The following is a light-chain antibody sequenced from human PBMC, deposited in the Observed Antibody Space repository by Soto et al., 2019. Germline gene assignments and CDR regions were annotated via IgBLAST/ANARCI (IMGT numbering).Light chain of an antibody. CDR2: DAS. J-gene: IGKJ5*01. CDR3: QQYYSFPS. V-gene: IGKV3D-15*01. Sequence: EIVMTQSPATLSVSPGARATLSCRASQSVGSDLVWYRQKPGQAPRLLIYDASNRATGIPARFSGSGSGTDFTLTISRLQSEDFATYYCQQYYSFPSFGQGTRLEIK. CDR1: QSVGSD.